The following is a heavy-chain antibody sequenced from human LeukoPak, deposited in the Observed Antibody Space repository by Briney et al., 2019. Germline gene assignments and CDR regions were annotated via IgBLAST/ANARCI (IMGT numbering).Heavy chain of an antibody. D-gene: IGHD5-12*01. CDR2: IYSSGST. CDR3: AREKIGYKSALDGMDV. J-gene: IGHJ6*02. V-gene: IGHV3-66*01. CDR1: GFTVSSNY. Sequence: GSLRLSCAASGFTVSSNYMSWVRQAPGKGLEWVSVIYSSGSTYYADSVKGRFTISRDNSKNTLYLQMNSLRAEDTAVYYCAREKIGYKSALDGMDVWGQGTTVTVSS.